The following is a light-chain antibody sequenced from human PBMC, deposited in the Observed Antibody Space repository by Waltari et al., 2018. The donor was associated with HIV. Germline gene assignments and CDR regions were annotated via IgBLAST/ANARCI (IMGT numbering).Light chain of an antibody. J-gene: IGKJ1*01. V-gene: IGKV1-5*03. CDR1: QSISVW. Sequence: DIQMTQSPSTPSASIGHSVTITCRASQSISVWLAWYHQKPGKAPKLLIYEASNLESGVPSRFSGTGSGTEFTLTISSLQPDDSATFYCQQYDSFPWTFGQGTKVGIK. CDR3: QQYDSFPWT. CDR2: EAS.